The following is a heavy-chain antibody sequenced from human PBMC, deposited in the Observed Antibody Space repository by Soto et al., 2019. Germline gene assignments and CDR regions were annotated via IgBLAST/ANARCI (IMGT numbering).Heavy chain of an antibody. CDR1: GFTFSSYA. D-gene: IGHD2-15*01. CDR3: WSQAPLVVVAALDY. CDR2: ISYDGSNK. J-gene: IGHJ4*02. V-gene: IGHV3-30-3*01. Sequence: QVPLVESGGGVVQPGRSLRLSCAASGFTFSSYAMHWVRQAPGKGLEWVAVISYDGSNKYYADSVKGRFTISRDNSKNTLYLQMNSLRAEDTAVYYCWSQAPLVVVAALDYWGQGTLVTVSS.